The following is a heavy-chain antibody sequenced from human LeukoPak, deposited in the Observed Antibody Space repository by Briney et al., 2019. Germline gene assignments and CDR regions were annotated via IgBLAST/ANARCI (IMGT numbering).Heavy chain of an antibody. CDR1: GFTVSSNY. Sequence: TGGSLRLSCAASGFTVSSNYMSWVHQAPGKGLEWVSVIYSGGSTYYADSVKGRFTISRDNSKNTLYLQVNSLRAEDTAVYYCARDVYSSGPNAFDIWGQGTMVTVSS. CDR3: ARDVYSSGPNAFDI. D-gene: IGHD6-19*01. J-gene: IGHJ3*02. V-gene: IGHV3-53*01. CDR2: IYSGGST.